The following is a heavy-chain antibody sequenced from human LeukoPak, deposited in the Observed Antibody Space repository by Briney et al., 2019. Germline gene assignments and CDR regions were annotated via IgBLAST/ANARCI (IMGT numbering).Heavy chain of an antibody. Sequence: ASVKVSCKASGYTFTSYYMHWVRQAPGQGLEWMGIINPSGGSTSYAQKFQGRVTITADKSTNTGYMELSSLRSEDTAVYYCARGPQQWLGYYFYMDVWGKGTTVTVSS. J-gene: IGHJ6*03. CDR1: GYTFTSYY. CDR2: INPSGGST. V-gene: IGHV1-46*01. CDR3: ARGPQQWLGYYFYMDV. D-gene: IGHD6-19*01.